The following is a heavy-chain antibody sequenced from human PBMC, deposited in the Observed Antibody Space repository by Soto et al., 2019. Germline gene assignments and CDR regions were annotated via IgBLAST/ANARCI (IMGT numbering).Heavy chain of an antibody. J-gene: IGHJ3*02. Sequence: SETLSLTCTVSGGSISSGDYYWSWIRQPPGKGLEWIGYIYYSGSTYYNPSLKSRVTISVDTSKNQFSLKLSSVTAADTAVYYCAREKYYDILTGSDDAFDIWGQGTMVTVS. CDR1: GGSISSGDYY. V-gene: IGHV4-30-4*01. CDR3: AREKYYDILTGSDDAFDI. CDR2: IYYSGST. D-gene: IGHD3-9*01.